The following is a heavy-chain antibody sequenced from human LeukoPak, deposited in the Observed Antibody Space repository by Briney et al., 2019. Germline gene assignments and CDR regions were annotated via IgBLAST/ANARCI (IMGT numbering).Heavy chain of an antibody. Sequence: GGSLRLSCAASGFTFSTYAINWVRQAPGKGLEWVSVFIGGGGSTYYADSVKGRFTISRDNSKNTLYLQMNSLRAEDTAVYYCAKRGGYSFDYWGQGTVVTVSS. V-gene: IGHV3-23*01. J-gene: IGHJ4*02. D-gene: IGHD2-15*01. CDR1: GFTFSTYA. CDR3: AKRGGYSFDY. CDR2: FIGGGGST.